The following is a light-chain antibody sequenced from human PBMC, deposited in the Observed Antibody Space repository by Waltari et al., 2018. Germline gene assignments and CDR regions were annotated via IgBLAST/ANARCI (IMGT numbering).Light chain of an antibody. J-gene: IGKJ1*01. CDR1: QNVNNN. CDR3: QQYDNWPGT. CDR2: DAS. V-gene: IGKV3-15*01. Sequence: ETVMTQSPATLSVSPGERASLSCRASQNVNNNLASYQQKPGQVPRLLIYDASTRATGIPARFSGSGSGTEFTLTISSLQSEDFAVYYCQQYDNWPGTFGQGTRVEIK.